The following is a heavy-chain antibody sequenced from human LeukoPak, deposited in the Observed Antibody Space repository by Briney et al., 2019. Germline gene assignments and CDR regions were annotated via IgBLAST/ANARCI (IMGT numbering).Heavy chain of an antibody. D-gene: IGHD6-13*01. V-gene: IGHV1-2*02. Sequence: ASVKVSCKASGYTFTGYYMYWVRQAPGQGLEWMGWINPNSGGTNYAQKFQGRVTMTRDTSISTAYMELSRLRSDDTAVYYCARNRGIAAARSWFDPWGQGTLVTVSS. CDR2: INPNSGGT. CDR3: ARNRGIAAARSWFDP. J-gene: IGHJ5*02. CDR1: GYTFTGYY.